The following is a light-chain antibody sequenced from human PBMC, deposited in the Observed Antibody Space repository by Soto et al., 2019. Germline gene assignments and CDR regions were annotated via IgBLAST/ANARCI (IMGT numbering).Light chain of an antibody. Sequence: SVLTQPASGSDSPGQPITIPCTGPSSDIGGNDYVSWYRQYPGEAPKLIIYDVANRPSGVSNRFSGSKSGNTASLIISGLQAEDEADYYCVSFTTSRSYVFGTGTKVTVL. CDR3: VSFTTSRSYV. J-gene: IGLJ1*01. V-gene: IGLV2-14*03. CDR1: SSDIGGNDY. CDR2: DVA.